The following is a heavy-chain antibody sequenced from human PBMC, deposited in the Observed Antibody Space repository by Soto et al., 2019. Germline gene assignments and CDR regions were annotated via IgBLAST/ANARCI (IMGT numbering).Heavy chain of an antibody. CDR3: ASQMYGSNAYFDS. J-gene: IGHJ4*02. Sequence: SETLSLTCTVSGGSVSSNSYSWGWIRRSPGKGLEWIGTIYSTENTYYHPSLLSRVTISVDKSKNQFSLKLSSVTAADTAVYYCASQMYGSNAYFDSWGQGALVTVSS. CDR1: GGSVSSNSYS. CDR2: IYSTENT. D-gene: IGHD4-17*01. V-gene: IGHV4-39*07.